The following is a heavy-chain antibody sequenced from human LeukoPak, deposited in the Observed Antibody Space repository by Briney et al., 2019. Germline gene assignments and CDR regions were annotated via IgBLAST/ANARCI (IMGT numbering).Heavy chain of an antibody. CDR1: GYTFTGYY. J-gene: IGHJ4*02. CDR2: INPNSGGT. V-gene: IGHV1-2*02. CDR3: ARDLGGRSGGYDFDY. D-gene: IGHD5-12*01. Sequence: ASVKVSCKASGYTFTGYYMHWVRQAPGQGLEWMGWINPNSGGTNYAQKFQGRVTMTRDTSISTAYMELSRLRSDDTAVYYCARDLGGRSGGYDFDYWDQGTLVTVSS.